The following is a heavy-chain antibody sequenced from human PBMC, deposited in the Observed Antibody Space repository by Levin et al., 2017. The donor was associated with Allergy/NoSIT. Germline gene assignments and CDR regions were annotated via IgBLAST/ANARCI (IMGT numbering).Heavy chain of an antibody. CDR1: GFTFDDYA. V-gene: IGHV3-9*01. CDR2: ISWNSGSI. CDR3: AKDWGSGGDSQWVDY. J-gene: IGHJ4*02. Sequence: GGSLRLSCAASGFTFDDYAMHWVRQAPGKGLEWVSGISWNSGSIGYADSVKGRFTISRDNAKNSLYLQMNSLRAEDTALYYCAKDWGSGGDSQWVDYWGQGTLVTVSS. D-gene: IGHD2-21*02.